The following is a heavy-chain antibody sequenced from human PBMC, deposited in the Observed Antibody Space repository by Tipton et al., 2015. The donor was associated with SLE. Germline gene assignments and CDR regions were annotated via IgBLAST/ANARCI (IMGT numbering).Heavy chain of an antibody. J-gene: IGHJ6*03. Sequence: SLRLSCAASGFTFSSYAMHWVRQAPGKGLEWVAIISYDGSDKYYADSVKGRFTISRANSKNTLYLQMNSLRVEDTAVYYCARDAPTGDYYMDVWGKGTTVTVS. CDR3: ARDAPTGDYYMDV. V-gene: IGHV3-30*04. CDR1: GFTFSSYA. CDR2: ISYDGSDK.